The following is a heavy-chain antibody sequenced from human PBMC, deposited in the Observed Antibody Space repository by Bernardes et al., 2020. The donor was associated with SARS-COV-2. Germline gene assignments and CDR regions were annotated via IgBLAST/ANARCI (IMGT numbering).Heavy chain of an antibody. Sequence: SLIRSCAASGFTFRSYAMSWVRQAPGKGLEWVGVIRDKGDGGTTEYAASVRGRFTISRDDSKNMAYLQMSSLEAEDTAVYYCRAGTEYWGQGTQVNVSS. CDR3: RAGTEY. V-gene: IGHV3-49*04. J-gene: IGHJ4*02. CDR1: GFTFRSYA. D-gene: IGHD6-19*01. CDR2: IRDKGDGGTT.